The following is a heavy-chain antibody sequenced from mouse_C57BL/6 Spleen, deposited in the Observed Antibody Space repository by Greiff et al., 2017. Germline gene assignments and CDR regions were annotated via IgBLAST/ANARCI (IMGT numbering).Heavy chain of an antibody. Sequence: EVKLMESGPGLVKPSPSLSLTCSVTGYSITSGYYWNWIRQFPGNKLEWMGYISYDGSNNYNPSLKNRISITRDTSKNQFFLKLNSVTTEDTATYCCARGSGSYYAMDYWGQGTSVTVSS. V-gene: IGHV3-6*01. D-gene: IGHD3-1*01. J-gene: IGHJ4*01. CDR3: ARGSGSYYAMDY. CDR1: GYSITSGYY. CDR2: ISYDGSN.